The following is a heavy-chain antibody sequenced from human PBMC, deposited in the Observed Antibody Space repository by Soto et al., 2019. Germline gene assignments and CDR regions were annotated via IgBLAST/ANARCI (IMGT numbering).Heavy chain of an antibody. CDR2: INAGNGKT. D-gene: IGHD3-22*01. CDR3: ARDGYYDSSGYNYAFDY. Sequence: ASVKVSCKASGYTFTSYAMHWVRQAPGQRLEWMGWINAGNGKTKYSRKFQGRVTITRDTSVSTAYMELSSLRSEDTAVYYCARDGYYDSSGYNYAFDYWGQGTLVTVSS. CDR1: GYTFTSYA. J-gene: IGHJ4*02. V-gene: IGHV1-3*01.